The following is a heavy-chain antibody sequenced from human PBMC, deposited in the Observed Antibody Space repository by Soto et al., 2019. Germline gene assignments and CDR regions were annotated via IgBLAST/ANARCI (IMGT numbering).Heavy chain of an antibody. Sequence: GGSLRLSCSASGFTFNTYAMHWVRQAPGKGLEYVSSISHNGVTTYYADSVKGRFTISRDNSKYTLYLQMSSLRPEDTAVYYCVKDRFVDYWGQGTLVTVSS. CDR3: VKDRFVDY. CDR2: ISHNGVTT. J-gene: IGHJ4*02. D-gene: IGHD2-21*01. V-gene: IGHV3-64D*08. CDR1: GFTFNTYA.